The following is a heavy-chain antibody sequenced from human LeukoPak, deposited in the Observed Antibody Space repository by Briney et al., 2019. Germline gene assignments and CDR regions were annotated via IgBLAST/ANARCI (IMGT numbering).Heavy chain of an antibody. CDR1: GFTVSSNY. Sequence: PGGSLRLSCAASGFTVSSNYMSWVRQAPGKGLEWVSVIYSGGSTYYADSVKGRFTISRDNSKNTLYLQMNSLRAEDTAVYYCARDRIGFANWFDPWGQGTLVTVSS. CDR3: ARDRIGFANWFDP. J-gene: IGHJ5*02. D-gene: IGHD3-22*01. V-gene: IGHV3-66*01. CDR2: IYSGGST.